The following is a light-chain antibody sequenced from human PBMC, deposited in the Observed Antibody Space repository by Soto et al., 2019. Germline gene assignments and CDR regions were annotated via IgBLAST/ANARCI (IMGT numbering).Light chain of an antibody. V-gene: IGKV3-20*01. J-gene: IGKJ5*01. CDR2: DAS. CDR3: QQYGNSAIT. CDR1: QSVRSNY. Sequence: EIVLTQSPDTLSLSPGERATLSCRASQSVRSNYLAWYQQKPGQAPRFLIYDASSRATGIPDRFSGSGSGTDFTLTISRLEPEDFAVYYCQQYGNSAITFGQGTHWRL.